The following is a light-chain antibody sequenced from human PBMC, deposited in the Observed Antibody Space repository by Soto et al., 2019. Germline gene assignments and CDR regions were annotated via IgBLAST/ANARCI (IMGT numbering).Light chain of an antibody. Sequence: EIVMTQSPATLSVSPGERATLSCRASQSVGSKLAWYQQKPGQAPRLLFYGASNRATGIPARFGGSGSGTEFTLTITSLQSEDFATYYCQQSHRTPYTFGQGTKVEIK. CDR1: QSVGSK. CDR2: GAS. CDR3: QQSHRTPYT. V-gene: IGKV3-15*01. J-gene: IGKJ2*01.